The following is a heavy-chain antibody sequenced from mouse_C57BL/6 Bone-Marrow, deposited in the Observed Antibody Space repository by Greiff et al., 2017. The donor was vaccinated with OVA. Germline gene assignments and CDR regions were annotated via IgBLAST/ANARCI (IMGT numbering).Heavy chain of an antibody. V-gene: IGHV5-6*01. D-gene: IGHD4-1*01. CDR1: GFTFSSYG. J-gene: IGHJ2*01. CDR2: ISSGGSYT. CDR3: ARPTGTLYFDY. Sequence: EVQRVESGGDLVKPGGSLKLSCAASGFTFSSYGMSWVRQTPDKRLEWVATISSGGSYTYYPDSVKGRFTISRDNAKNTLYLQMSSLKSEDTAMYYCARPTGTLYFDYWGQGTTLTVSS.